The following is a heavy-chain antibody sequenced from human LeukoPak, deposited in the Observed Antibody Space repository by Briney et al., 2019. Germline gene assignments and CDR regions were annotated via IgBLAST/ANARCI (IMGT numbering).Heavy chain of an antibody. V-gene: IGHV3-30*18. CDR3: AKSGYCSGGSCKTKSYYYYYYMDV. CDR2: ISYDGTNE. Sequence: GGSLRLSCAASGLTFNNYVMNWVRQAPGKGLEWVASISYDGTNEYYADSVKGRFTISKDNSKNTLYLQMNSLRAEDTAVYYCAKSGYCSGGSCKTKSYYYYYYMDVWGKGTTVTISS. CDR1: GLTFNNYV. D-gene: IGHD2-15*01. J-gene: IGHJ6*03.